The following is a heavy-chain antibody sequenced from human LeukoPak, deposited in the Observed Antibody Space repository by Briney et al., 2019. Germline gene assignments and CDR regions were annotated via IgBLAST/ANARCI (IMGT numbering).Heavy chain of an antibody. CDR2: INPNGGGT. V-gene: IGHV1-2*02. Sequence: ASVKVSCKASGYIFIGYYIHWLRQAPAQGLEWVGCINPNGGGTNYAQKFQGRVTMTRDTSISTAYMELSRLRSDDTAVYYCGREYYDSSGPDYWGQGTLVTVSS. J-gene: IGHJ4*02. CDR1: GYIFIGYY. CDR3: GREYYDSSGPDY. D-gene: IGHD3-22*01.